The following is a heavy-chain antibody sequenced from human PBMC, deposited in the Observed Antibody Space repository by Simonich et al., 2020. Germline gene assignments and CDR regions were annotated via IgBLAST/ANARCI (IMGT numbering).Heavy chain of an antibody. CDR1: GGSISSYY. D-gene: IGHD2-2*01. Sequence: QVQLQESGPGLVKPSETLSLTCTVSGGSISSYYWSWIRQPPGKGLEWIGYIYNSGSTNYNPSLKSRVTISLDTSKNQFSLKLSLVTAADTAVDYCARGGRYCSSTSCYYYYYYMDVWGKGTTVTVSS. V-gene: IGHV4-59*12. CDR3: ARGGRYCSSTSCYYYYYYMDV. CDR2: IYNSGST. J-gene: IGHJ6*03.